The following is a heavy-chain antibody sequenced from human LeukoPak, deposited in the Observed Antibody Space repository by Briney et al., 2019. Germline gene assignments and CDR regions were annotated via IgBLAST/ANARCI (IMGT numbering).Heavy chain of an antibody. CDR1: GYTHTELS. D-gene: IGHD3-22*01. Sequence: ASVKLSCKVSGYTHTELSMHWVRQAPGKGREGMGGFDPEDGETIYAQKFQGRVTMTEDTSTDTAYMELSSLRSEETAVYYCATTLYSTYYYDSSHFRAFFDYWGQGTLVTVSS. J-gene: IGHJ4*02. CDR2: FDPEDGET. CDR3: ATTLYSTYYYDSSHFRAFFDY. V-gene: IGHV1-24*01.